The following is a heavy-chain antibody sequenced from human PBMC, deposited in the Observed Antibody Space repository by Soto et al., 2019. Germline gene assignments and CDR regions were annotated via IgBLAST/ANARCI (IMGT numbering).Heavy chain of an antibody. CDR2: IIPIFGTA. J-gene: IGHJ4*02. CDR1: GGTFSSYA. Sequence: QVQLVQSGAEVKKPGSSVKVSCKASGGTFSSYAISWVRQSPGQGLEWMGGIIPIFGTANYAQKFQGRVTSTADKTTSTAYMERGSMRSEKTDVYYCARQATPGIAARHFDYRGQGSLVTVSS. D-gene: IGHD6-6*01. CDR3: ARQATPGIAARHFDY. V-gene: IGHV1-69*06.